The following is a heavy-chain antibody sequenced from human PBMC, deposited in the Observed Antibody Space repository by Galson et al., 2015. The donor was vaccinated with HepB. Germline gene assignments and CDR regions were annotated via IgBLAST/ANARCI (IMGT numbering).Heavy chain of an antibody. CDR2: IKSQKDGGTT. V-gene: IGHV3-15*01. CDR3: TVAATQMGDFGY. Sequence: SLRLSCAASGFDFTYGWMSWVRQAPGKGLEWVGRIKSQKDGGTTDYGAPVKGRFSISREDSKNMLYLQMNSLEIEDTAVYFCTVAATQMGDFGYWGRGTLATVSS. CDR1: GFDFTYGW. J-gene: IGHJ4*02. D-gene: IGHD2-15*01.